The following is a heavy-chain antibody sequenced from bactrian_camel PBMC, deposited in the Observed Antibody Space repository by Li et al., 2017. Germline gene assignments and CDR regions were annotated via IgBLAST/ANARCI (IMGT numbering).Heavy chain of an antibody. CDR1: GFAFDSD. V-gene: IGHV3S63*01. CDR2: ISSDGRT. Sequence: HVQLVESGGGSVQAGGSLRLSCTASGFAFDSDMGWFRLAPGNECELVSTISSDGRTTYADSVKGRFTISQDNAKNTVYLQMNSLKPEDTDMYYCAARLALITVDCCGVGDTLFRYWGQGTQVTVS. J-gene: IGHJ4*01. D-gene: IGHD1*01. CDR3: AARLALITVDCCGVGDTLFRY.